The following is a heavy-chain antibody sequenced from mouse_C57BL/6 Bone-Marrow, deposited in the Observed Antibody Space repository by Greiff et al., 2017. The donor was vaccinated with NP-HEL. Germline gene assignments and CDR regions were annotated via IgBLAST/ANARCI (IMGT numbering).Heavy chain of an antibody. V-gene: IGHV1-63*01. CDR1: GYTFTNYW. CDR2: IYPGGGYT. D-gene: IGHD1-1*01. Sequence: QVQLQQSGAELVRPGTSVKMSCKASGYTFTNYWIGWAKQRPGHGLEWIGDIYPGGGYTNYNEKFKGKATLTADKSSSTAYMQFSSLTSEDSAIYYCARVGDYYGSSRSFLYYFDYWGQGTTLTGSS. CDR3: ARVGDYYGSSRSFLYYFDY. J-gene: IGHJ2*01.